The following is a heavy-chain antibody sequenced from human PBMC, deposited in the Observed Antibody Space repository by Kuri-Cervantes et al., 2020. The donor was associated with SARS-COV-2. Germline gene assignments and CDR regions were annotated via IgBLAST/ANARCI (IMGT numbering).Heavy chain of an antibody. Sequence: SETLSLTCTVSGGSVSTLSDNWSWLRQSPGEGLEWIGHIHSGASTTYNPSFKSRVTISVDTSKNQFSLKLTSVTAADTAVYYCARDLQKWEQPEYWGQGALVTVSS. CDR3: ARDLQKWEQPEY. J-gene: IGHJ4*02. V-gene: IGHV4-61*01. CDR2: IHSGAST. D-gene: IGHD1-26*01. CDR1: GGSVSTLSDN.